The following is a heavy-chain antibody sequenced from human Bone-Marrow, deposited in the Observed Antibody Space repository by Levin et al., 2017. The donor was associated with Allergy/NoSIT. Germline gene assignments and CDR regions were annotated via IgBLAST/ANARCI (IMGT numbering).Heavy chain of an antibody. CDR1: GASIRSYY. J-gene: IGHJ5*02. CDR2: FYYTGRS. CDR3: FRDDEDGPPADLDL. D-gene: IGHD6-13*01. Sequence: PSETLSLTCIVSGASIRSYYWSWVRQPPGKGLEWIGYFYYTGRSDYNPSLKSRVTLSMDTSKNQFSLRLTSVTPADTAISYCFRDDEDGPPADLDLWGQGSLVTVSA. V-gene: IGHV4-59*01.